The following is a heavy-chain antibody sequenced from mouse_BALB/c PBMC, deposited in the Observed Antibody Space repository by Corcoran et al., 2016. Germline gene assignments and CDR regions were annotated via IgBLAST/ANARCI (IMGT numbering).Heavy chain of an antibody. V-gene: IGHV1-4*02. D-gene: IGHD3-1*01. J-gene: IGHJ2*01. CDR2: INPSSGYT. CDR1: GYTFTSYT. CDR3: AREVAARATLDY. Sequence: QVQLQQSAAELARPGASVKMSCKASGYTFTSYTMHWVKQRPGQGLEWIGYINPSSGYTEYNQKFKDKTTLTADKSSSTAYMQLSSLTSEDSAVYYCAREVAARATLDYWGQGTTLTVSS.